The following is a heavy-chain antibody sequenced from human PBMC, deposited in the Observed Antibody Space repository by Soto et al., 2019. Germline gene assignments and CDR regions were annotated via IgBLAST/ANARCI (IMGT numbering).Heavy chain of an antibody. CDR2: ISAYNGNT. CDR1: GYTFTNFG. D-gene: IGHD4-17*01. J-gene: IGHJ4*02. Sequence: QVQLVQSGAEVKKPGASVKVSCKASGYTFTNFGISWVRQAPGQGLEWMGWISAYNGNTNYAQNFQGRVTMTTDTSTSTAEMELRSLRSDVTVVYYCARGGTTIDYWGQGTLVTVSS. CDR3: ARGGTTIDY. V-gene: IGHV1-18*01.